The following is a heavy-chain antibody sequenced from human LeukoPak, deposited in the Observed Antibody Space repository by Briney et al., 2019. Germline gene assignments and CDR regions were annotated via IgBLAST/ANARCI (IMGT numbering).Heavy chain of an antibody. J-gene: IGHJ2*01. V-gene: IGHV3-7*01. D-gene: IGHD2-15*01. CDR3: AKDGGTSYWYFDL. Sequence: GGSLRLSCVVSGFNFSTYWMSWVRQAPGKGLEWVANIKQDGSEKYYVDSVKGRFTISRDNAKNSLYLQMNSLRAEDTAVYYCAKDGGTSYWYFDLWGRGTLVTVSS. CDR1: GFNFSTYW. CDR2: IKQDGSEK.